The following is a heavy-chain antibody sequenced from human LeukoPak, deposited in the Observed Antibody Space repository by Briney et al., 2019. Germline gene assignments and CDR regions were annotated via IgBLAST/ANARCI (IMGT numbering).Heavy chain of an antibody. D-gene: IGHD4-17*01. CDR3: AREMGFGDYLFDY. J-gene: IGHJ4*02. V-gene: IGHV1-2*02. Sequence: ASVKVSCKASGYTFTGYYMHWVRQAPGQGLEWMGWINPNTGGTNYAQKFQGRVTMTRDTSISTAYMEMSRLRSDDTAVYYCAREMGFGDYLFDYWGQGTLVTVSS. CDR2: INPNTGGT. CDR1: GYTFTGYY.